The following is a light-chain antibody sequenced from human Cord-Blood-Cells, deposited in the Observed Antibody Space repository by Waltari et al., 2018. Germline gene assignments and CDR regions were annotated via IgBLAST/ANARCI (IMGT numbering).Light chain of an antibody. Sequence: DIVMTQSSDSLAVSLGERATINCKSSQSVLYSSKNKNYLAWYQQKPGQPPKLLIYWASTRESGVPDRFSGSGSGTDFTLTISSLQAEDVAVYYCQQYYSTPPTFGPGTKVDIK. V-gene: IGKV4-1*01. CDR2: WAS. CDR3: QQYYSTPPT. CDR1: QSVLYSSKNKNY. J-gene: IGKJ3*01.